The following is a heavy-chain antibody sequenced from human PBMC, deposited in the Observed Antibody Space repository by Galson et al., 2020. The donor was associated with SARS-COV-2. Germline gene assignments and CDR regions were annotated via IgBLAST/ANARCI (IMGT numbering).Heavy chain of an antibody. V-gene: IGHV3-11*03. D-gene: IGHD3-22*01. CDR2: ISPTGSDT. CDR1: GLIFRDSY. Sequence: GESLKISCSSSGLIFRDSYMTWIRQAPGKGLEWVGFISPTGSDTYYADSVKGRFTISRDNADSSLYLQMNSLRAEDTAMYFCARQLHYDSSSLAVRWVDPWGRGTLVIVSS. J-gene: IGHJ5*02. CDR3: ARQLHYDSSSLAVRWVDP.